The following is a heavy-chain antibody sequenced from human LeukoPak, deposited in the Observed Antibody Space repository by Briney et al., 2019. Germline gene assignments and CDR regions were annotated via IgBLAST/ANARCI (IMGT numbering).Heavy chain of an antibody. J-gene: IGHJ4*02. CDR3: VTVGENLLVRAIDY. D-gene: IGHD3-10*01. CDR2: ISSSSSTI. CDR1: GFTFSTYG. V-gene: IGHV3-48*02. Sequence: GGSLRLSCAASGFTFSTYGMHWVRQAPGKGLEWVSYISSSSSTIYYADSVKGRFTISRDNAKNSLYLQMNSLRDEDTAVYYCVTVGENLLVRAIDYWGQGTLVTVSS.